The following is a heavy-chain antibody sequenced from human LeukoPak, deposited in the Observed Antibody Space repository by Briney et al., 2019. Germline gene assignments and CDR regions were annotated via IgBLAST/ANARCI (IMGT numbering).Heavy chain of an antibody. CDR3: ARYDIMSGGQFDP. CDR1: GYTFTGYY. D-gene: IGHD3-22*01. CDR2: INPNSGGT. J-gene: IGHJ5*02. V-gene: IGHV1-2*02. Sequence: ASVKVSCKASGYTFTGYYTHWVRQAPGQGLEWMGWINPNSGGTNYAQKFQGRVTMTRDTSISTAYMELSRLRSDDTAVYYCARYDIMSGGQFDPWGQGTLVTVSS.